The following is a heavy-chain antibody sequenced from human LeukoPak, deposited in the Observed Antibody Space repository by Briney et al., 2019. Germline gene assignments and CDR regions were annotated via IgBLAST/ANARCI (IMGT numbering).Heavy chain of an antibody. J-gene: IGHJ4*02. Sequence: GASVKVSCKASGYTFTGYYMHWVRQAPGQGLEWMGWINPNSGGTNYAQKFQGRVTMTRDTSISTAYMELSRLRSDDTAVYYCARDSRSLVPDYDYWGQGTLVTVSS. V-gene: IGHV1-2*02. CDR3: ARDSRSLVPDYDY. D-gene: IGHD2-21*02. CDR1: GYTFTGYY. CDR2: INPNSGGT.